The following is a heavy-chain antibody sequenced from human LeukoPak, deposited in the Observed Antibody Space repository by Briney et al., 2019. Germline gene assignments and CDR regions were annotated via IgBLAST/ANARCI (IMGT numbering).Heavy chain of an antibody. CDR2: VFHNGDT. CDR3: ARYGTVYSFDT. CDR1: GDSIIGSTYD. V-gene: IGHV4-39*01. D-gene: IGHD3-9*01. J-gene: IGHJ4*02. Sequence: SETLSLTCTVSGDSIIGSTYDRRRFRQPDWAWIRQPPGKGLEWIGNVFHNGDTRYNPSLESRVSISVDTSKNQFSLNLNFVTAADTAVYYCARYGTVYSFDTWGQGTLVTVSS.